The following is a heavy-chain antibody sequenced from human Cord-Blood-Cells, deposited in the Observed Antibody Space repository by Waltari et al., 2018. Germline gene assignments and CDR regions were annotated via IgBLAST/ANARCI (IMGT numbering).Heavy chain of an antibody. D-gene: IGHD3-3*01. V-gene: IGHV1-69*01. CDR3: ASVEVNH. J-gene: IGHJ4*02. Sequence: QVQLVQSGAEVKKPGSSVKVSCKASAGTFSSYALSRVRQAPGQGLAWMGGIIPILGTANYAKRFQGRVTITADESTSTAYMGLSSLGSEDTAVYYCASVEVNHWGQGTLVTVSS. CDR1: AGTFSSYA. CDR2: IIPILGTA.